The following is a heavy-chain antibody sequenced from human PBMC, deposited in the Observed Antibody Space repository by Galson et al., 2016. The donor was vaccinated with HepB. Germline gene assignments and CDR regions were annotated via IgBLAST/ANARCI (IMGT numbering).Heavy chain of an antibody. CDR3: ARPGKRWLHLLLEY. V-gene: IGHV1-8*01. CDR1: GYTFTNYD. CDR2: MDPNSGNT. Sequence: SVKVSCKASGYTFTNYDINWVRQATGQGLEWMGWMDPNSGNTGYAQKFQGRVTMTRNTSISTAYMELSSLRSEDTAVYYCARPGKRWLHLLLEYWGQGTLVTVSS. J-gene: IGHJ4*02. D-gene: IGHD5-24*01.